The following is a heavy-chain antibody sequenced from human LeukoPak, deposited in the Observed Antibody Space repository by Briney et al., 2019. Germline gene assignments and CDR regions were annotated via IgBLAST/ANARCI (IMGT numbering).Heavy chain of an antibody. V-gene: IGHV1-2*02. J-gene: IGHJ4*02. CDR3: ARGDLLTGYYLYSLDC. CDR2: INLNTGDT. Sequence: ASVKVSCKASGYTFTDYYMLWVRQAPGQGLEWMGWINLNTGDTNDAQKFQGRVTMIRDTSISTAFMELSSLGSDDTALYYCARGDLLTGYYLYSLDCWGQGTLVTVSS. CDR1: GYTFTDYY. D-gene: IGHD3-9*01.